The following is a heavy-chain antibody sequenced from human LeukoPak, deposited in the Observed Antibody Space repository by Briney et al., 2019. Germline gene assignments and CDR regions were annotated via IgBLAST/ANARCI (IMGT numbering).Heavy chain of an antibody. V-gene: IGHV3-15*01. D-gene: IGHD2-15*01. CDR1: GFIFSNAW. J-gene: IGHJ3*02. Sequence: GGSLRLSCAASGFIFSNAWMSWVRQAPGKGLEWVGLIKSKTDGGTTDYAAPVKGRFTISRDDSKNTLYLQVNSLKTEDTAVYYCRVVVAATGAFDIWGQGTMVTVSS. CDR3: RVVVAATGAFDI. CDR2: IKSKTDGGTT.